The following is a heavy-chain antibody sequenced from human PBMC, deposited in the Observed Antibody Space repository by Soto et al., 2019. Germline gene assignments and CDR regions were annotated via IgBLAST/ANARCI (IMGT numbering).Heavy chain of an antibody. Sequence: SETLSLTCTISGGSVSSGSYYWSWIRQPPGKGLEWIGYIYYSGSTNYNPSLKSRVTISVDTSKKQFSLKLSSVTAADTAVYNCARDLYYDSSGYLNFNWFDPWGQGTLVTVSS. V-gene: IGHV4-61*01. D-gene: IGHD3-22*01. CDR3: ARDLYYDSSGYLNFNWFDP. J-gene: IGHJ5*02. CDR2: IYYSGST. CDR1: GGSVSSGSYY.